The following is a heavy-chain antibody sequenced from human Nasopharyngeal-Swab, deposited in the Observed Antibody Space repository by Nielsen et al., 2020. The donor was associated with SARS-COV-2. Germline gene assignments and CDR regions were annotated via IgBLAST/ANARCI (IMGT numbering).Heavy chain of an antibody. CDR1: GFTFSHYF. J-gene: IGHJ4*02. CDR3: ARAWGLRFFDFDY. CDR2: IIPIFGTA. Sequence: SVKVSCKASGFTFSHYFMHWVRQAPGQGLEWMGGIIPIFGTANYAQKFQGRVTITADESTSTAYMELSSLRSEDTAVYYCARAWGLRFFDFDYWGQGTLVTVSS. D-gene: IGHD3-3*01. V-gene: IGHV1-69*13.